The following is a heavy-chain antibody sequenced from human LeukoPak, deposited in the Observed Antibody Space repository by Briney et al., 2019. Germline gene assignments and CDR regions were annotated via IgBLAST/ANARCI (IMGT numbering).Heavy chain of an antibody. Sequence: PGGSLRLSCAASGFTFSSYAMHWVRQAPGKGLEWVAVISYDGSNKYYTDSVKCRFTISRDNSKNTLYLQMNSLRAEDTAVYYCARPITTAMVLGVPFDYWGQGTLVTVSS. CDR2: ISYDGSNK. CDR1: GFTFSSYA. CDR3: ARPITTAMVLGVPFDY. J-gene: IGHJ4*02. D-gene: IGHD5-18*01. V-gene: IGHV3-30-3*01.